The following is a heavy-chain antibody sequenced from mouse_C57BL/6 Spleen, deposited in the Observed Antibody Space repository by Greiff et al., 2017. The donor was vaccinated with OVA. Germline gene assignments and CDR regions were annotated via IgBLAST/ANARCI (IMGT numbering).Heavy chain of an antibody. CDR1: GYTFTSYW. J-gene: IGHJ3*01. V-gene: IGHV1-69*01. CDR3: ARGDYYSSSVAY. CDR2: IDPSDSYT. D-gene: IGHD1-1*01. Sequence: QVQLQQPGAELVMPGASVKLSCKASGYTFTSYWMHWVKQRPGQGLEWIGEIDPSDSYTNYNQKFKGKSTLTVDKSSSTAYMQLSSLTSEDSAVYYCARGDYYSSSVAYWGKGTLVTVSA.